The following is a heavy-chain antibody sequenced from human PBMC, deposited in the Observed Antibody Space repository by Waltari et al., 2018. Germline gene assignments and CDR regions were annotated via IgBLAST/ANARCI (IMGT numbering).Heavy chain of an antibody. Sequence: QVQLVESGGGVVQPGGSLRLSCAASGFTFSSYGMHWVRQAPGKGLEWVAFIRYDGSNKYYADSVKGRFTISRDNSKNTLYLQMNSLRAEDTAVYYCAKFGTTVDYWGQGTLVTVSS. D-gene: IGHD1-7*01. CDR3: AKFGTTVDY. V-gene: IGHV3-30*02. J-gene: IGHJ4*02. CDR1: GFTFSSYG. CDR2: IRYDGSNK.